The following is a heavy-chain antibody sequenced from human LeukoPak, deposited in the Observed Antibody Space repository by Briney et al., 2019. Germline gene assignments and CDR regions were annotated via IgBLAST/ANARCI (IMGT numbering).Heavy chain of an antibody. V-gene: IGHV4-4*07. Sequence: SETLSLTCTVSGGSIRNHYWTWIRQPAGKGLEWIGRIYSSGDTNCNPSLKSRVTLSVDTSKNQFSLKVNSVTAADTAVYYCARELVEQLNWFDPWGQGALVTVSS. J-gene: IGHJ5*02. D-gene: IGHD1/OR15-1a*01. CDR2: IYSSGDT. CDR3: ARELVEQLNWFDP. CDR1: GGSIRNHY.